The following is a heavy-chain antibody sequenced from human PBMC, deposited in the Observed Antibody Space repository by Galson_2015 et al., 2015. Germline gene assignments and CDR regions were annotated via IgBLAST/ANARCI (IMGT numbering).Heavy chain of an antibody. D-gene: IGHD1-14*01. CDR2: TYYRSTWSN. Sequence: CAISGDSVSNSDASWNWIRQSPSRGLEWLGRTYYRSTWSNDYAVSVKSRITIFPDTSKNQFSLQLNSVTLEDTAVYYCARDTGWGFDYLGQGALVTVSS. CDR3: ARDTGWGFDY. J-gene: IGHJ4*02. CDR1: GDSVSNSDAS. V-gene: IGHV6-1*01.